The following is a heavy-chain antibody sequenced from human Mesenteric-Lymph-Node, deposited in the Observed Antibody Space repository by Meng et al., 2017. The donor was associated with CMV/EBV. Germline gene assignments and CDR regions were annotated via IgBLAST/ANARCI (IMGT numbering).Heavy chain of an antibody. CDR3: VRDSGVQFSYFDY. CDR2: INWNGGST. V-gene: IGHV3-20*04. D-gene: IGHD4-11*01. CDR1: GFTFDDYG. J-gene: IGHJ4*02. Sequence: GESLKISCAASGFTFDDYGMSWVRQGPGKGLEWVSGINWNGGSTGYGDSVKGRFTISRDNAKNSLYLQMNNPRAEDTALYYCVRDSGVQFSYFDYWGQGTLVTVSS.